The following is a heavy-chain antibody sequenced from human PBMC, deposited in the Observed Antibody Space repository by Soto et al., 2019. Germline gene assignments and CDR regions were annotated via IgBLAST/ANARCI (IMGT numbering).Heavy chain of an antibody. CDR1: GGSMSSFS. CDR2: IYGSGTT. V-gene: IGHV4-4*07. D-gene: IGHD2-21*02. J-gene: IGHJ4*02. Sequence: SETLSLTFTVAGGSMSSFSWSWVLQPALKVLEWIGRIYGSGTTNYNPSMKSRLTMSVDTSKEQFSLKLTSVTAADTAVYFCARGPFCGDDCYFDVWGQGTKVPESS. CDR3: ARGPFCGDDCYFDV.